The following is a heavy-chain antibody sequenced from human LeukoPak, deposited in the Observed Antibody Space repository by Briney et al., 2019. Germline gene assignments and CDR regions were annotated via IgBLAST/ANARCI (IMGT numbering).Heavy chain of an antibody. D-gene: IGHD2/OR15-2a*01. V-gene: IGHV3-23*01. CDR1: GFTFSSYA. CDR2: IISSGGST. Sequence: PGGSLRLSCAASGFTFSSYAMSWVRQAPGKGLEWVSAIISSGGSTYYADSVKGRFTISRDNSKNTLYLQMNSLRAEDTAVYYCAKGPLSHFDYWGQGTLVTVSS. J-gene: IGHJ4*02. CDR3: AKGPLSHFDY.